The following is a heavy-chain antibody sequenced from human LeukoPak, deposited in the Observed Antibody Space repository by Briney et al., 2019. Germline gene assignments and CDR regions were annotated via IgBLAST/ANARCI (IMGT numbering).Heavy chain of an antibody. D-gene: IGHD2-2*01. CDR3: ARGYCSSTSCYRGFYAFDI. V-gene: IGHV3-30*02. Sequence: PWGSLRLSCAASGFTFSSYGMHWVRQAPGKGLEWVAFIRYDGSNKYYADSVKGRFTISRDNAKNSLYLQMNSLRAEDTAVYYCARGYCSSTSCYRGFYAFDIWGQGTMVTVSS. J-gene: IGHJ3*02. CDR2: IRYDGSNK. CDR1: GFTFSSYG.